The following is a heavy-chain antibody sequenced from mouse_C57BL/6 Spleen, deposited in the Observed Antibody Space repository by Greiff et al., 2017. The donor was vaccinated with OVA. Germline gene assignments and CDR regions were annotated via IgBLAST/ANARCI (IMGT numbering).Heavy chain of an antibody. J-gene: IGHJ1*03. CDR3: ANPNGAVGYFEA. CDR2: IWGDGST. V-gene: IGHV2-3*01. Sequence: VQLVESGPGLVAPSQSLSITCTVSGFSLTSYGVSWVRQPPGKGLEWLGVIWGDGSTNYHSALISRLSISKDNSKSQVFLKLNSLQTDDPATYSGANPNGAVGYFEAWAQGPRSPSPQ. CDR1: GFSLTSYG.